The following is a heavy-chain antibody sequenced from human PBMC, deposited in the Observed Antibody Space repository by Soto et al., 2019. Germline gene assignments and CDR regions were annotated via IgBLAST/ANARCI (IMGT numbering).Heavy chain of an antibody. CDR1: GFTFTSYG. CDR3: AKEGDFYDISTGYFGSKAYFDH. J-gene: IGHJ4*02. Sequence: GGSLRLSCAASGFTFTSYGMHWVRQAPGKGLEWVAVISSDGRNKYYSDSVKGRFTISRDVSKNTVFLHMDSLSAEDTAVYYCAKEGDFYDISTGYFGSKAYFDHWGQGTLVTVSS. CDR2: ISSDGRNK. D-gene: IGHD3-9*01. V-gene: IGHV3-30*18.